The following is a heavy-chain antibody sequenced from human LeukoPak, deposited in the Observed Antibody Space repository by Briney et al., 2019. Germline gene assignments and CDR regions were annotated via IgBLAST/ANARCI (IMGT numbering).Heavy chain of an antibody. V-gene: IGHV3-23*01. J-gene: IGHJ4*02. D-gene: IGHD6-19*01. CDR1: GFTFSSYA. CDR2: ISGSGGST. Sequence: QAGGSLRLSCAASGFTFSSYAMNWVRQAPGKGLEWVPAISGSGGSTYYADSVKGRFTISRDNSKNTLYLQMNSLRAEDTAVYYCAKFRTMKQWLLASHFDYWGQGTLVTVSS. CDR3: AKFRTMKQWLLASHFDY.